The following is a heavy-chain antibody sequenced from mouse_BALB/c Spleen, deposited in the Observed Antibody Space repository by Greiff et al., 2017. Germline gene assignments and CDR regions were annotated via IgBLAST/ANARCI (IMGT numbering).Heavy chain of an antibody. CDR3: ARWGPYDYDRMDY. D-gene: IGHD2-4*01. CDR1: GFNIKDTY. Sequence: VQLQQSGAELVKPGASVKLSCTASGFNIKDTYMHWVKQRPEQGLEWIGRIDPANGNTKYDPKFQGKATITADTSSNTAYLQLSSLTSEDTAVHYCARWGPYDYDRMDYWGQGTSVTVSS. CDR2: IDPANGNT. J-gene: IGHJ4*01. V-gene: IGHV14-3*02.